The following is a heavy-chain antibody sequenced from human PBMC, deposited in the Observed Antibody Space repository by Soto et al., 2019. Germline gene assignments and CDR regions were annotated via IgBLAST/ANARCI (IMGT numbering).Heavy chain of an antibody. J-gene: IGHJ6*02. CDR1: GYTFTSYG. D-gene: IGHD2-21*01. CDR3: AGQGIMVGRGGGGVVNYYYYGMDV. CDR2: ISAYNGNT. V-gene: IGHV1-18*01. Sequence: ASVKVSCKASGYTFTSYGISWVRQAPGQGLEWMGWISAYNGNTNYAQKLQGRVTMTTDTSTSTAYMELRSLRSDDTAVYHCAGQGIMVGRGGGGVVNYYYYGMDVWGQGTTVTVSS.